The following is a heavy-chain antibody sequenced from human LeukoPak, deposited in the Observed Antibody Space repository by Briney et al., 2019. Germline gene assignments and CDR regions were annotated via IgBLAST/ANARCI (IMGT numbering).Heavy chain of an antibody. D-gene: IGHD6-13*01. CDR2: IIPIFGTA. Sequence: SVKVSCKASGGTFSSYAISWARQAPGQGLEWMGRIIPIFGTANYAQKFQGRVTITTDESTSTAYMELSSLRSEDTAVYYCARDKGIAAAGRRFYFDYWGQGTLVTVSS. CDR1: GGTFSSYA. J-gene: IGHJ4*02. CDR3: ARDKGIAAAGRRFYFDY. V-gene: IGHV1-69*05.